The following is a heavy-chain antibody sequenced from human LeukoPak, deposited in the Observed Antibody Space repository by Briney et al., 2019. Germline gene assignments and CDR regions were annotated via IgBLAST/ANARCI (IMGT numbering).Heavy chain of an antibody. CDR2: ISGSGGST. CDR3: AKPPGGYDYGMDV. D-gene: IGHD4-23*01. V-gene: IGHV3-23*01. J-gene: IGHJ6*02. Sequence: GGSLRLSCAASGFTFSSYAMSWVRQAPGKGLEWVSAISGSGGSTYYADSVKGRFTISRDNSKNTLYRQMNSLRAEDTAVYYCAKPPGGYDYGMDVWGQGTTVTVSS. CDR1: GFTFSSYA.